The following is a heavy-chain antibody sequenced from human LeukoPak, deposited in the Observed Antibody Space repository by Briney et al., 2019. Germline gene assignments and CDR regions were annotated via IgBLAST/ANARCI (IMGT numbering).Heavy chain of an antibody. Sequence: GGSLRLSCAASGFTFSSYWMSWVRQAPGKGLEWGAVICHDGSNKYYADSVKGRFTISRDNSKNTLYLQMNSLRAEDTAVYYCAREYPDAGYSAAHLDYWGQGTLVTVSS. V-gene: IGHV3-33*08. CDR2: ICHDGSNK. CDR3: AREYPDAGYSAAHLDY. CDR1: GFTFSSYW. D-gene: IGHD6-13*01. J-gene: IGHJ4*02.